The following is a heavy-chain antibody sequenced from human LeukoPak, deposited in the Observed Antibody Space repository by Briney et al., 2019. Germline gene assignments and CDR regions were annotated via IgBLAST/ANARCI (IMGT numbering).Heavy chain of an antibody. CDR3: ARDFYRIVVVPHYFDY. Sequence: GGSLRLSCAASGFTFRSYDMHWVRQATGKGLEWVSGIGTAGEIYYPGSVKGRFTISRENAKNSLYLQMNSLRAEDTAVYYCARDFYRIVVVPHYFDYWGQGTLVTVSS. D-gene: IGHD3-22*01. V-gene: IGHV3-13*01. J-gene: IGHJ4*02. CDR2: IGTAGEI. CDR1: GFTFRSYD.